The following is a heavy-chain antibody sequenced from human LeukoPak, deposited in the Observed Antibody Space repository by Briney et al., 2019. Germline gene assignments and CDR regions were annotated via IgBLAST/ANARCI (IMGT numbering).Heavy chain of an antibody. D-gene: IGHD3-10*01. J-gene: IGHJ4*02. CDR3: ARHFPRYSSGSYYFDY. CDR2: IHFSVST. CDR1: GGSISGHY. Sequence: TSETLSLTCNVSGGSISGHYWSWIRQPPGKGLEWIGFIHFSVSTNYNPSLKSRVTISVDSSKNQFSLRLTPVTAADTAVYYCARHFPRYSSGSYYFDYWGQGTQVTVSS. V-gene: IGHV4-59*08.